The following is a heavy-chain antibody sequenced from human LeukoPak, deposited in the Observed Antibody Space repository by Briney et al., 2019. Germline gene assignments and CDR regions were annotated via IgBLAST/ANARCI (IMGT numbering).Heavy chain of an antibody. J-gene: IGHJ2*01. D-gene: IGHD6-19*01. CDR3: ARDQGSGWYSHWHFDL. CDR2: ISSSSSYI. Sequence: PGGSLRLSCAASGFTFSSYSMNWVRQAPGKGLEWVSSISSSSSYIYYADSVKGRFTISRDNAKNSLYLQMNSLRAEDTAVYYCARDQGSGWYSHWHFDLWGRGTLVTVSS. V-gene: IGHV3-21*01. CDR1: GFTFSSYS.